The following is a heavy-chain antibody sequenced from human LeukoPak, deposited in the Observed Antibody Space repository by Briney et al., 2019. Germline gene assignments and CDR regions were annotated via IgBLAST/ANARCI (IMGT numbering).Heavy chain of an antibody. J-gene: IGHJ4*02. D-gene: IGHD3-10*01. V-gene: IGHV4-59*01. CDR3: ARSIRGSNPFDY. CDR1: GGSISSYY. CDR2: IYYSGST. Sequence: SETLSLTCTVSGGSISSYYWSWIRQPPGKGLEWIGYIYYSGSTNYNPSLKSRVTISVDTSKNQFSLKLSSATAADTAVYYCARSIRGSNPFDYWGQGTLVTVSS.